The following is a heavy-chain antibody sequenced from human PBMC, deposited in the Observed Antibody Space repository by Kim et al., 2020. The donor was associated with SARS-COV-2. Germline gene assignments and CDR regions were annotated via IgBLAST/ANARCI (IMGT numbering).Heavy chain of an antibody. Sequence: GGSLRLSCAASGFTFRSHAMNWDRQAPGKGLEWVSGISGSGGTTNYADSVKGRFTISRDNSKNTLYLQMNSLRAEDTAVYYCAKRYCSGGTCYSIDYWGQGTLVTVSS. D-gene: IGHD2-15*01. V-gene: IGHV3-23*01. CDR3: AKRYCSGGTCYSIDY. J-gene: IGHJ4*02. CDR1: GFTFRSHA. CDR2: ISGSGGTT.